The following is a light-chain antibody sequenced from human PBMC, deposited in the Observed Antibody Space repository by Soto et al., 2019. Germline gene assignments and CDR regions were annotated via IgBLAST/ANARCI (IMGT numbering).Light chain of an antibody. CDR2: GAS. V-gene: IGKV3-20*01. J-gene: IGKJ2*01. CDR3: QQYANSLYT. Sequence: EIVLTQSPGTLSLSPGERATLSCRASQSVSSTFLAWYQQKPGRAPRLLIYGASSRATGIPDRFSGSGSGTDFTLTISRLEPEDFAVYYCQQYANSLYTFGQGTKLEIK. CDR1: QSVSSTF.